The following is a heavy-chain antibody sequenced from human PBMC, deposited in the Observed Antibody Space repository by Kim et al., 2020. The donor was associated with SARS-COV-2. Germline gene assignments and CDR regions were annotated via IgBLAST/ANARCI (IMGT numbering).Heavy chain of an antibody. J-gene: IGHJ4*02. CDR1: GFTFDDYA. Sequence: GGSLRLSCAASGFTFDDYAMHWVRQAPGKGLEWVSGISWNSGSIGYADSVKGRFTISRDNAKNSLYLQMNSLRAEDTALYYCAKDALYSGSYYPYYFDYWGQGTLVTVSS. CDR2: ISWNSGSI. V-gene: IGHV3-9*01. D-gene: IGHD1-26*01. CDR3: AKDALYSGSYYPYYFDY.